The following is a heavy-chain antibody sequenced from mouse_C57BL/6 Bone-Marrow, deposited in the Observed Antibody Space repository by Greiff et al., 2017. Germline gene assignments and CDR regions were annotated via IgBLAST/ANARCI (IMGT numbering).Heavy chain of an antibody. J-gene: IGHJ1*03. CDR3: TTERYFDV. CDR1: GFNIKDDY. Sequence: VHVKQSGAELVRPGASVKLSCTASGFNIKDDYMQWVKQRPEQGLEWIGWIDPEKGDTEYASKFQGKATITADTSSNTSYLQLSSLTSEYTAVYYCTTERYFDVWGTGTTVTVSS. CDR2: IDPEKGDT. V-gene: IGHV14-4*01.